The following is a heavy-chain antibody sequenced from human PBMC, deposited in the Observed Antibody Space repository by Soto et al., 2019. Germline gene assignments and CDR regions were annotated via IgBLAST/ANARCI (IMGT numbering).Heavy chain of an antibody. V-gene: IGHV3-23*01. CDR2: IGTGGGST. J-gene: IGHJ4*02. D-gene: IGHD3-10*01. Sequence: PGGSLRLSCAASGFTFSSYAMTWVRQAPGKGLEWVSTIGTGGGSTYYADSVKGRFTISRDNSKNTLFLQMNILRAEDTAVYYCTVRGVITPYYFDYCGQATLVSVSS. CDR3: TVRGVITPYYFDY. CDR1: GFTFSSYA.